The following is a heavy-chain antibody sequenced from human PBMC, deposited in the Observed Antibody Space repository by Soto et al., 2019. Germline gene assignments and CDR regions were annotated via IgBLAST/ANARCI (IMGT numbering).Heavy chain of an antibody. Sequence: SETLSLTCTVSGGSISSSSYYWGWIRQPPGKGLEWIGSIYYSGSTYYNPSLKGRVPISVDTSKNQFSLKLSSVTAADTAVYYCARPSGYSGYAKGVNWFDPGAREPWSPSPQ. CDR1: GGSISSSSYY. D-gene: IGHD5-12*01. CDR3: ARPSGYSGYAKGVNWFDP. J-gene: IGHJ5*02. V-gene: IGHV4-39*01. CDR2: IYYSGST.